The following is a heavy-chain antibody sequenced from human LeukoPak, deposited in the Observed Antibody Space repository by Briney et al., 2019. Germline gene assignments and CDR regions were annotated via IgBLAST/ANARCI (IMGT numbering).Heavy chain of an antibody. Sequence: GGSLRLSCAASGFTVSSNYMSWVRQAPGKGLEWVSVIYSGGSTYYADSVKGRFTISRDNSKNTLYLQMNSLRAEDTAVYYCATSSSRPGGDYWGQETLVTVSS. J-gene: IGHJ4*02. D-gene: IGHD2-2*01. V-gene: IGHV3-53*01. CDR2: IYSGGST. CDR1: GFTVSSNY. CDR3: ATSSSRPGGDY.